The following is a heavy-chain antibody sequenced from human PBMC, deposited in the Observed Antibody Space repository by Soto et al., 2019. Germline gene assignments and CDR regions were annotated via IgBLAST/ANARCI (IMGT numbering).Heavy chain of an antibody. V-gene: IGHV4-4*02. D-gene: IGHD3-16*02. Sequence: QVQLQESGPGLVKPSGTLSLTCAVSGGSISSSNWWSWVRQPPGKGLEWIGEIYHSGSTNYNPSLKSRVPILVDKSHNQFSLKLSSVTAADTAVYYCARNMITFGGVIAYYFDYWGQGTLVTVSS. CDR2: IYHSGST. CDR1: GGSISSSNW. J-gene: IGHJ4*02. CDR3: ARNMITFGGVIAYYFDY.